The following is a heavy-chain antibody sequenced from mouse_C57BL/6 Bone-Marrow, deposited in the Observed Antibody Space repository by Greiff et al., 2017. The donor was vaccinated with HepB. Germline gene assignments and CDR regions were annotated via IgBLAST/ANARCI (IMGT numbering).Heavy chain of an antibody. V-gene: IGHV1-69*01. J-gene: IGHJ1*03. CDR1: GFTFTSYW. CDR2: IDPSDSYT. CDR3: ARNKLGRYFDV. D-gene: IGHD4-1*01. Sequence: QVQLQQPGAELVMPGASVKLSCTASGFTFTSYWMHWVQQRPGQGLEWIGEIDPSDSYTNYNQKFKGKYTLTVDKSSNTAYMQRSHLTSEDSAVYDCARNKLGRYFDVWGTGTTVTVSS.